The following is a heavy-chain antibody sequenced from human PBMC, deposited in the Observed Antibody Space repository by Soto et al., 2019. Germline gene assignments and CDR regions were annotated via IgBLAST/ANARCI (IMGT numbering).Heavy chain of an antibody. Sequence: SETLSLTCTVSGGSISSGGYYWSWIRQHPGKGLEWIGYIYYSGSTYYNPSLKSRVTISVDTSKNQLSLKLSSVTAADTAVYYCARRGVPASYYYYGMDVWGQGTTVTVSS. D-gene: IGHD2-2*01. J-gene: IGHJ6*02. V-gene: IGHV4-31*03. CDR2: IYYSGST. CDR3: ARRGVPASYYYYGMDV. CDR1: GGSISSGGYY.